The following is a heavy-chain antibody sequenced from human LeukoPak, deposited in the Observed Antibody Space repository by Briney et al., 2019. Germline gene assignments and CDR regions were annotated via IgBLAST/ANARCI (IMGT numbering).Heavy chain of an antibody. CDR2: IKQDGSEK. V-gene: IGHV3-7*01. D-gene: IGHD5-24*01. CDR3: ATNRDGYNI. J-gene: IGHJ4*02. Sequence: GGSLRLSCAASGFTFSWYWMSWVRQAPGKGLEWVANIKQDGSEKYYVDSVKGRFTISRDNAKNSLYLQVNSLRAEDTAVYYCATNRDGYNIWGQGTLVTVSS. CDR1: GFTFSWYW.